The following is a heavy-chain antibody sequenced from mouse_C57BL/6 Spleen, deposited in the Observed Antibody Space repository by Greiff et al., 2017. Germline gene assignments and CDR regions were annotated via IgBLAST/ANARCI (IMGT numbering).Heavy chain of an antibody. J-gene: IGHJ4*01. CDR3: ARIFYYGSSHYYAMDY. V-gene: IGHV2-9-1*01. Sequence: VMLVESGPGLVAPSQSLSITCTVSGFSLTSYAISWVRQPPGKGLEWLGVIWTGGGTNYNSALKSRLSISKDNSKSQVFLKMNSLQTDDTAMYYCARIFYYGSSHYYAMDYWGQGTSVTVSS. CDR2: IWTGGGT. D-gene: IGHD1-1*01. CDR1: GFSLTSYA.